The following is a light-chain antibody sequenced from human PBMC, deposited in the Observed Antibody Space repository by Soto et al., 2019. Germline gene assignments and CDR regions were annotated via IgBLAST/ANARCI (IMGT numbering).Light chain of an antibody. J-gene: IGLJ1*01. CDR3: SSYTSSSLYV. V-gene: IGLV2-14*03. Sequence: QSVLTQPASVSGSPGQSITISCTGTSSDLGGYDYVSWYQHHPGKAPKLMIYDVSNRPSGVSNRFSGSKSGNTASLTISGLQAEDEADYYCSSYTSSSLYVFGTGTKVTVL. CDR2: DVS. CDR1: SSDLGGYDY.